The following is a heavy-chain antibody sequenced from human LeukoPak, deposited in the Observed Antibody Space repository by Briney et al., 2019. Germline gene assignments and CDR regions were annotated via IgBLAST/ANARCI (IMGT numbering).Heavy chain of an antibody. Sequence: PGGSLRLSCSASGFTFSSFAMHWVRQAPGKGLEYVSAISSDGSSTNYPDSVKGRLTISRDNAKNSLYLQMNSLQAEDTAVYYCARDSDTLFGVCFDYWGQGILVTVSS. CDR3: ARDSDTLFGVCFDY. D-gene: IGHD3-3*01. CDR2: ISSDGSST. J-gene: IGHJ4*02. V-gene: IGHV3-64*04. CDR1: GFTFSSFA.